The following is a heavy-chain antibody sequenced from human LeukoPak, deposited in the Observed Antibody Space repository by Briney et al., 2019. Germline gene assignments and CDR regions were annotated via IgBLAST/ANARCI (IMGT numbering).Heavy chain of an antibody. J-gene: IGHJ5*02. V-gene: IGHV3-7*01. Sequence: PGGSLRLSCAASGFTFSNSWMSWVRQAPGKGLEWVATIKPDGSAQYYVDSVKGRFTISRDNAKNSLFLQINSLRAEDTAVYYCANGGTYSSGPWGQGTLVTVS. CDR1: GFTFSNSW. D-gene: IGHD3-22*01. CDR2: IKPDGSAQ. CDR3: ANGGTYSSGP.